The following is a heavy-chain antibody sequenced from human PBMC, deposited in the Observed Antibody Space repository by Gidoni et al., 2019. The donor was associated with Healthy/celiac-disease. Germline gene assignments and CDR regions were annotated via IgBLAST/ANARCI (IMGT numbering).Heavy chain of an antibody. Sequence: VQLVQSGAEAKKPASSVTVSCKASAGPFSSYAISWVRQAPGQGLEWMGGIIPIFGTANYAQKFQGRVTITADESTSTAYMELSSLRSEDTAVYYGARDKTGGSYRRRKGYYFDYWGQGTLVTVSS. CDR2: IIPIFGTA. J-gene: IGHJ4*02. CDR3: ARDKTGGSYRRRKGYYFDY. D-gene: IGHD1-26*01. CDR1: AGPFSSYA. V-gene: IGHV1-69*01.